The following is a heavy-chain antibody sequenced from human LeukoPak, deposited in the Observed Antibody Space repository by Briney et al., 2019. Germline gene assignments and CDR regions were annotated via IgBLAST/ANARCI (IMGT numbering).Heavy chain of an antibody. V-gene: IGHV4-59*01. Sequence: PSETLSLTCTVSGGSISSYYWNWVRQPPGKGLEWIGYIYYSGSTNYNPSLKSRVTISVDTSKNQFSLKLSSVTAADTAVYYCARGLGGSYSYGYGRWGQGTLVTVSS. J-gene: IGHJ4*02. CDR3: ARGLGGSYSYGYGR. D-gene: IGHD5-18*01. CDR1: GGSISSYY. CDR2: IYYSGST.